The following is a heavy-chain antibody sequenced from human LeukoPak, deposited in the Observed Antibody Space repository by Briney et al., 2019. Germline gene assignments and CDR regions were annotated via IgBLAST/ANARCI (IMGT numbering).Heavy chain of an antibody. CDR1: GGSISSYY. J-gene: IGHJ3*02. CDR3: ARSNPALQLDAFDI. D-gene: IGHD1-1*01. CDR2: IYYSGST. V-gene: IGHV4-59*01. Sequence: NPSETLSLTCTVSGGSISSYYWSWIRQPPGKGLEWIGYIYYSGSTNYNPSLKSRVTISVDTSKNQFSLKLSSVTAADTAVYYCARSNPALQLDAFDIWGQGTMVTVSS.